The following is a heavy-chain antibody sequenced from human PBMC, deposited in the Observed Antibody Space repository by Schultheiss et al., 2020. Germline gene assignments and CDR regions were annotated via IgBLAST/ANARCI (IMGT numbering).Heavy chain of an antibody. CDR1: GASITSYY. CDR3: ARGSLRYFDWLLGGMDV. V-gene: IGHV4-59*08. CDR2: TYYSGNT. Sequence: GSLRLSCTVSGASITSYYWSWIRQPPGKGLEWIGYTYYSGNTHYNPSLKSRVTISVDTSKNQFSLKLSSVTAADTAVYYCARGSLRYFDWLLGGMDVWGQGTTVTVSS. D-gene: IGHD3-9*01. J-gene: IGHJ6*02.